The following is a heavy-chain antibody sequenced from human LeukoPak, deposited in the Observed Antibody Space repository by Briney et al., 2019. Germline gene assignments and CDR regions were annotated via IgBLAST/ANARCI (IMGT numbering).Heavy chain of an antibody. CDR3: ARLSTVTTSFDY. V-gene: IGHV4-4*07. CDR1: GGSISSYY. CDR2: IYTSGST. J-gene: IGHJ4*02. D-gene: IGHD4-11*01. Sequence: PSETLSLTCTVSGGSISSYYWSWIRQPAGKGLEWIGRIYTSGSTNYIPSLKSRVSMSVDTSKNQFSLKLSSVTAADTAVYYCARLSTVTTSFDYWGQGTLVTVSS.